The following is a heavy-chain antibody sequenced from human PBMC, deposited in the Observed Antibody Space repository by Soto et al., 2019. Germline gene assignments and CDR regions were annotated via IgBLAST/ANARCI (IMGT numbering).Heavy chain of an antibody. CDR1: GGSFSGYY. CDR2: INHSGST. Sequence: SETLSLTCAVYGGSFSGYYWSWIRQPPGKGLEWIGEINHSGSTNYNPSLKSRVTISVDTSKNQFSLKLSSVTAADTAVYYCARLRLGGSSFDYWGQGTLVTVSS. J-gene: IGHJ4*02. CDR3: ARLRLGGSSFDY. V-gene: IGHV4-34*01. D-gene: IGHD1-26*01.